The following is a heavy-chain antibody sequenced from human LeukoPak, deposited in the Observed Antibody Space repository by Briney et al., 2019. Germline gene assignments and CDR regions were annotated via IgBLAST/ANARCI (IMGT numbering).Heavy chain of an antibody. V-gene: IGHV4-39*07. CDR3: AKSTFYYDTFVNAFDF. Sequence: SETLSLTCTVSGGSVSSSHYWGWIRQPPGKGLEWIGSIYYGGSTYYNASLRSRVTTSVDTSKNQFSLKLSSVTAADMAVYYCAKSTFYYDTFVNAFDFWGQGTVVTVSS. D-gene: IGHD3-22*01. J-gene: IGHJ3*01. CDR1: GGSVSSSHY. CDR2: IYYGGST.